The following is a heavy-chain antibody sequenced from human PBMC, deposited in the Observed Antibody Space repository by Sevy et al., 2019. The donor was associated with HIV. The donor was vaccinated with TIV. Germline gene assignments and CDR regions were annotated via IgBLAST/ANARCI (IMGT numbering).Heavy chain of an antibody. CDR2: IIPIFGTA. CDR3: ARVPSYGHTNWFDP. Sequence: ASVKVSCKASGGTFSSYAISWVRQAPGQGLEWMGGIIPIFGTANYAQKFQGRVTITADESTSTAYMELSSLSSEDTAVYYCARVPSYGHTNWFDPWGQRTLVTVSS. V-gene: IGHV1-69*13. CDR1: GGTFSSYA. J-gene: IGHJ5*02. D-gene: IGHD5-18*01.